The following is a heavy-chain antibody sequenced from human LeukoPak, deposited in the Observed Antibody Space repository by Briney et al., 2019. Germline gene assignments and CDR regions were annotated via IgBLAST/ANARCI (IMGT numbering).Heavy chain of an antibody. CDR1: GYTFSSHY. V-gene: IGHV1-46*01. D-gene: IGHD3-3*01. Sequence: ASVNVSCKAFGYTFSSHYIHCVRQAPGQGLEWMGVINPSGGSTSYPQMFQGRVTMTRDTSTSTVYMELSSLRSEDTAVYYCARNVESGFDIWGQGTMVTVSS. CDR2: INPSGGST. CDR3: ARNVESGFDI. J-gene: IGHJ3*02.